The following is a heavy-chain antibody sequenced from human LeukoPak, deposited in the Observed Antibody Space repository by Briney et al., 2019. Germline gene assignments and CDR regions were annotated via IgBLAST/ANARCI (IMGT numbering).Heavy chain of an antibody. J-gene: IGHJ4*02. V-gene: IGHV4-39*07. Sequence: SETLSLTCTVSGDSISSSTYYWGWIRQPPGKGLEWIGSLYYSGSTYYNPSLKSRVTISPDTSKNQFSLKLSSVTAADTAVYYCARDRDYDILTGYYDYWGQGILVTVSS. CDR3: ARDRDYDILTGYYDY. D-gene: IGHD3-9*01. CDR1: GDSISSSTYY. CDR2: LYYSGST.